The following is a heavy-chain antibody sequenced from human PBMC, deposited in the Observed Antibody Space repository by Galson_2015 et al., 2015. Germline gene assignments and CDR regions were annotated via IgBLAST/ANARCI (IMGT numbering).Heavy chain of an antibody. Sequence: SLRLSCAASGFTFSSYAMSWVRQAPGKGLEWVSVIGGGGSTSYADSVKGRFTISRDNSKNTLYLQMNSLRAEDTAVYYCAREIASSANLGYWGQGSLVIVSS. CDR2: IGGGGST. V-gene: IGHV3-23*01. J-gene: IGHJ4*02. D-gene: IGHD6-13*01. CDR1: GFTFSSYA. CDR3: AREIASSANLGY.